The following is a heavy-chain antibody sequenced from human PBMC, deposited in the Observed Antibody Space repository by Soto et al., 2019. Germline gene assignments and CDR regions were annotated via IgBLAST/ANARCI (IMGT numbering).Heavy chain of an antibody. CDR3: ARGVSAGVDY. Sequence: GASVKVSCKASGYSFTSLDINWVRQTAGQGLEWMGWMQPSTGRTGYAQKFQGRVTMTRDTSINTAYMELTTLTSDDTTFYYCARGVSAGVDYWGQGTLVTVSS. CDR1: GYSFTSLD. CDR2: MQPSTGRT. D-gene: IGHD1-26*01. J-gene: IGHJ4*02. V-gene: IGHV1-8*01.